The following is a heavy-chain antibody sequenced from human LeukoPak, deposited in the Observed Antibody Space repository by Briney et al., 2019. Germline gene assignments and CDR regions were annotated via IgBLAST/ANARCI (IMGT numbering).Heavy chain of an antibody. D-gene: IGHD3-22*01. Sequence: SVKLSCKASGYTFTSYGISWVRQAPGQGLEWMGWISAYNGNTNYAQKLQGRVTMTTNTSTSTVYMELTSLRSEHTAVYYCARSVYYYASSGFLQPAYCDYWGQGTQITVSS. CDR1: GYTFTSYG. CDR3: ARSVYYYASSGFLQPAYCDY. CDR2: ISAYNGNT. V-gene: IGHV1-18*01. J-gene: IGHJ4*02.